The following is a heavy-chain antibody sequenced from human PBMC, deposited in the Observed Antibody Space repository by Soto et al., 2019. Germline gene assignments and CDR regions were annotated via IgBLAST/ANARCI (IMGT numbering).Heavy chain of an antibody. J-gene: IGHJ3*02. V-gene: IGHV1-18*01. CDR1: GYTFTSYG. CDR2: ISAYNGNT. Sequence: QVQLVQSGAEVKKPGASVKVSCKASGYTFTSYGISWVRQAPGQGLEWMGWISAYNGNTNYAQKLQGRVTMTTDTATSTAYMELRSLRSDDTAVYYCAREYSSGWYLGNAFDIWGQGTMVTVSS. D-gene: IGHD6-19*01. CDR3: AREYSSGWYLGNAFDI.